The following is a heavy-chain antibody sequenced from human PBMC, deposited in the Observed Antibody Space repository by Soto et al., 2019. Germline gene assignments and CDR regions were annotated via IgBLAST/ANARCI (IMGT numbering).Heavy chain of an antibody. CDR2: ISGGGGGT. CDR1: GVIFSHYA. D-gene: IGHD3-9*01. J-gene: IGHJ4*02. CDR3: SKGSKYAMLTAYHAFDF. V-gene: IGHV3-23*01. Sequence: EVPLLESGGGLVQPGGSLRLSCSASGVIFSHYAMSWIRQAPGKGLEWVSSISGGGGGTHYADSVKGRFTISSDNSKSPLHLQINRLRTEDTAVYYFSKGSKYAMLTAYHAFDFWGQGILVTVSS.